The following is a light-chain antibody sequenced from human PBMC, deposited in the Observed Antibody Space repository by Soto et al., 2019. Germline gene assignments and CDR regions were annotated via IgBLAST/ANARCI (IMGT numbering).Light chain of an antibody. V-gene: IGLV2-14*01. J-gene: IGLJ2*01. Sequence: QSALTQPASVSGSPGQSITISCTGTSSDIRGYNYVSWYQQHPGKAPKLMIYDVTNRPSGVSNRFSGSKSGSTASLTISGLQAEDEADYYCSSYTSSSTSVLFGGGTKVTVL. CDR3: SSYTSSSTSVL. CDR1: SSDIRGYNY. CDR2: DVT.